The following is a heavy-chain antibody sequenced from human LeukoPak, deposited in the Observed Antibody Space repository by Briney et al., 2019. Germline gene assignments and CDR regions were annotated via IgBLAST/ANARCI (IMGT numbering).Heavy chain of an antibody. J-gene: IGHJ5*02. CDR2: IYYSGST. CDR3: ARARDGHINNWFDP. CDR1: GGSIGSRGYY. V-gene: IGHV4-61*08. D-gene: IGHD5-24*01. Sequence: PSETLSLTCTVSGGSIGSRGYYWSWIRQPPGKGLEWIGYIYYSGSTNYNPSLKSRVTISVDTSKNQFSLKMSSVTAADTAVYYCARARDGHINNWFDPWGQGTLVTVSS.